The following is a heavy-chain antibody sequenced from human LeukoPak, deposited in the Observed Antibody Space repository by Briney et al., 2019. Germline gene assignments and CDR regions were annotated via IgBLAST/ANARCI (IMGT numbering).Heavy chain of an antibody. V-gene: IGHV4-4*09. D-gene: IGHD3-16*02. CDR2: IYTSGGT. CDR1: VGSISSLD. CDR3: ARLNDPQISYNWFDS. J-gene: IGHJ5*01. Sequence: PSETLSLTCTVCVGSISSLDCRWIRQPPGKGLEGIGYIYTSGGTNYNPSLKSRVTMSVDTSKRQLSLELSPVTAADTAVYYCARLNDPQISYNWFDSWGQGTLVTVFS.